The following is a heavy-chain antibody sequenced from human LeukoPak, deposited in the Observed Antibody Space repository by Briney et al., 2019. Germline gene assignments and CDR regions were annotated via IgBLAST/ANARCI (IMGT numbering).Heavy chain of an antibody. CDR2: ISSSGSTI. D-gene: IGHD2-8*01. CDR3: ARGFRNGPFDC. CDR1: GFTLSTYE. Sequence: GGSLRLSCVASGFTLSTYEMNWVRQAPGKGLDWVSSISSSGSTIFYADSVKGRFTISRDNAKNSHFLQMNSLRVEDTAFYYCARGFRNGPFDCWGQGTLVTVSS. V-gene: IGHV3-48*03. J-gene: IGHJ4*02.